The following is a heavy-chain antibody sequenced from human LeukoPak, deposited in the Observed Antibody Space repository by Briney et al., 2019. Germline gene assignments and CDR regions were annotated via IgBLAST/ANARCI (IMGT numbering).Heavy chain of an antibody. CDR3: ASSQYRNGFYFFHY. CDR2: IYSGGST. Sequence: PGGSLRLSCAASGFTFSSYAMSWVRQAPGKGLEWVSVIYSGGSTYYADSVKGRFTISRNNSENTLYLQMNSLRAEDTAVYYCASSQYRNGFYFFHYWGQGTLVTVSS. CDR1: GFTFSSYA. V-gene: IGHV3-53*01. J-gene: IGHJ4*02. D-gene: IGHD5-18*01.